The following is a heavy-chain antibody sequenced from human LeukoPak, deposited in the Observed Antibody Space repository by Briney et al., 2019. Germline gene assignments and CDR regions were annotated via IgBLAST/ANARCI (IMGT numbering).Heavy chain of an antibody. J-gene: IGHJ6*02. V-gene: IGHV4-39*01. D-gene: IGHD5-18*01. CDR2: INHSGST. CDR3: ARGLRYSYGYVDYYYYGMDV. Sequence: PSETLSLTCTVSGGSISSGGYYWSWIRQPPGKGLEWIGEINHSGSTNYNPSLKSRVTISVDTSKNQFSLKLSSVTAADTAVYYCARGLRYSYGYVDYYYYGMDVWGQGATVTVSS. CDR1: GGSISSGGYY.